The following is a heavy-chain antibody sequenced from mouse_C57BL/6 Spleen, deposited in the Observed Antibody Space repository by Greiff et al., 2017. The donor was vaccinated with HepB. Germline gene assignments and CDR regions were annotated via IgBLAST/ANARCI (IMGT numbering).Heavy chain of an antibody. J-gene: IGHJ2*01. D-gene: IGHD1-1*01. V-gene: IGHV1-69*01. CDR3: ARGGYGSTLYYFDY. CDR2: IDPSDSYT. CDR1: GYTFTSYW. Sequence: QVQLQQPGAELVMPGASVKLSCKASGYTFTSYWMHWVKQRPGQGLEWIGEIDPSDSYTNYNQKFTGKSTLTVDKSSSTAYMQLSSLTSEDSAVYYGARGGYGSTLYYFDYWGQGTTLTVSS.